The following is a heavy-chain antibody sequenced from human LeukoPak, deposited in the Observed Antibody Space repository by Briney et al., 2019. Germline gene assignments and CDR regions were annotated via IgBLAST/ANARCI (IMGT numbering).Heavy chain of an antibody. CDR1: GFTFSSDG. Sequence: GGSLRLSCAASGFTFSSDGMHWVRQAPGKGLEWVAFIRYDGSNKYYADSVKGRFTISRDNSKNTLYLQMNSLRAEDTAVYYCAKSLGTVTSLYYYYYGMDVWGQGTTVTVSS. CDR2: IRYDGSNK. J-gene: IGHJ6*02. CDR3: AKSLGTVTSLYYYYYGMDV. D-gene: IGHD4-17*01. V-gene: IGHV3-30*02.